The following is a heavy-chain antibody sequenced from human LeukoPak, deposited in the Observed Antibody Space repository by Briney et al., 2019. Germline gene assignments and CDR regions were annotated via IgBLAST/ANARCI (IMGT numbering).Heavy chain of an antibody. CDR3: ARGTCTSSYCYAGDYGMDV. CDR1: GGSISSYY. J-gene: IGHJ6*02. V-gene: IGHV4-4*07. CDR2: IYTSGST. D-gene: IGHD2-2*01. Sequence: SETLSLTCTVSGGSISSYYWSWIRQPAGKGLEWIGRIYTSGSTNYNPSLKSRVTMSVDTSKNQFSLKLSSVTAADTAVYYCARGTCTSSYCYAGDYGMDVWGQGTPVTVSS.